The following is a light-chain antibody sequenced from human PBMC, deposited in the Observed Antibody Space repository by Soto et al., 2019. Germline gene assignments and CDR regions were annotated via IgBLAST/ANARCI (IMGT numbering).Light chain of an antibody. Sequence: IKMTQPPDSLSASEGERVTISCLASQNIDSHLAWYHQKPGKAPKLLIYEASILQSGVPSRISGSGSGTDFTLTISSLQPEDFASYFCQQANSFPITFGQGTRLEIK. V-gene: IGKV1-12*01. J-gene: IGKJ5*01. CDR1: QNIDSH. CDR3: QQANSFPIT. CDR2: EAS.